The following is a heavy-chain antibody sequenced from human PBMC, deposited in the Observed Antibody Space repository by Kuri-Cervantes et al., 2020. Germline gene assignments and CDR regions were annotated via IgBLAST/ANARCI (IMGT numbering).Heavy chain of an antibody. V-gene: IGHV4-4*07. J-gene: IGHJ6*03. Sequence: SETLSLTCTVSGGSIGSYYWSWIRQPAGKGLEWIGLLLTSGSTNYNPSLRSRVTISVDKSKNQFSLKLSSVTAADTAVYYCARGIVGAQAYYYMDVWGKGTTVTVSS. CDR3: ARGIVGAQAYYYMDV. CDR1: GGSIGSYY. CDR2: LLTSGST. D-gene: IGHD1-26*01.